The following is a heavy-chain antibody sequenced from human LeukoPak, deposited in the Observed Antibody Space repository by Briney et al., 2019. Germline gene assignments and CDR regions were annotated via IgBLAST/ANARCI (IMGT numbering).Heavy chain of an antibody. V-gene: IGHV3-21*01. CDR1: GFTFSRYT. J-gene: IGHJ4*02. Sequence: GGSLRLSCAASGFTFSRYTMNWVRQAPEKGLEWVSSISSSSSYIYYADSVKGRFTTSRHNAKNSLYLQMNSLRAEDTAVYYCARDLEEHCSGGSCSLFDYWGQGTLVTVSS. CDR3: ARDLEEHCSGGSCSLFDY. D-gene: IGHD2-15*01. CDR2: ISSSSSYI.